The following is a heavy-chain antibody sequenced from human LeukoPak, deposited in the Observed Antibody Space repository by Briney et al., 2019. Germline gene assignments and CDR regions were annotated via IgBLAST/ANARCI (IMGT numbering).Heavy chain of an antibody. CDR2: IDPSDGST. CDR3: ARPVLTTVTTYYAFDI. V-gene: IGHV1-46*01. Sequence: GASVKVSCKASGYTFTSYYMHWVRQAPGQGLEWMGIIDPSDGSTNYAQKFQGKVTMTRDTSTSTVYMELSSLRSEDTAVYYCARPVLTTVTTYYAFDIWGQGTMVTVSS. J-gene: IGHJ3*02. CDR1: GYTFTSYY. D-gene: IGHD4-17*01.